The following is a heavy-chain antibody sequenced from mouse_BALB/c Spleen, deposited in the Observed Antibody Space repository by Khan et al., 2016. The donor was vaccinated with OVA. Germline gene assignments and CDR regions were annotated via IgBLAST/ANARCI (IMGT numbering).Heavy chain of an antibody. CDR2: IWGDGNT. CDR1: GFSLTSYG. V-gene: IGHV2-3*01. Sequence: QVQLKESGPGLVAPSQSLSITCTVSGFSLTSYGVSWVRQPPGKGLEWLGVIWGDGNTNFYSALRSRLSISKDNSTSQAFLQLNSLQTDDTATYYCAKDRGYYAVDYWNRGTSIAVSS. J-gene: IGHJ4*01. CDR3: AKDRGYYAVDY.